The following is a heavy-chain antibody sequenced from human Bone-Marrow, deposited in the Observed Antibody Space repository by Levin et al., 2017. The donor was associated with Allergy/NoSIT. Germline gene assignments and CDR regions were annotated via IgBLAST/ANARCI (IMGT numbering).Heavy chain of an antibody. V-gene: IGHV3-30-3*01. CDR1: GFTFSSYA. CDR2: ISYDGSNK. J-gene: IGHJ6*02. Sequence: HSGGSLRLSCAASGFTFSSYAMHWVRQAPGKGLEWVAVISYDGSNKYYADSVKGRFTISRDNSKNTLYLQMNSLRAEDTAVYYCARERWIWNGMDVWGQGTTVTVSS. D-gene: IGHD3-3*01. CDR3: ARERWIWNGMDV.